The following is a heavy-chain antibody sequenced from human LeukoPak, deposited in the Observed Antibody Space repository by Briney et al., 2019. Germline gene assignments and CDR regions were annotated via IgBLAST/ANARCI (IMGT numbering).Heavy chain of an antibody. V-gene: IGHV4-39*01. D-gene: IGHD5-18*01. CDR2: IHNSEST. CDR3: ARQVTLGYAFAYYFDY. Sequence: SETLSLTCTVSGGSISTSSYYWGWIRQPPGKGLEWIGNIHNSESTYYNPSLKSRVTMSVDTSKNQFSLKLSSVTAADTAVYYCARQVTLGYAFAYYFDYWGQGSLVTVSS. CDR1: GGSISTSSYY. J-gene: IGHJ4*02.